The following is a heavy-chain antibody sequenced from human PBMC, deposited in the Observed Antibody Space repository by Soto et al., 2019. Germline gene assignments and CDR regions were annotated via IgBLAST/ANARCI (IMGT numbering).Heavy chain of an antibody. CDR1: GGSISSGGYY. CDR2: IYYSGST. Sequence: LSLTCTVSGGSISSGGYYWSWIRQHPGKGLEWIGYIYYSGSTYYNPSLKSRVTISVDTSKNQFSLKLSSVTAADTAVYYCARDQLHGRVYGMDVWGQGTTVTVSS. V-gene: IGHV4-31*03. D-gene: IGHD1-1*01. CDR3: ARDQLHGRVYGMDV. J-gene: IGHJ6*02.